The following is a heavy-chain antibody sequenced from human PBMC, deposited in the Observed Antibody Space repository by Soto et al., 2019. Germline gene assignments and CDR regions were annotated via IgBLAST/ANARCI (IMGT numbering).Heavy chain of an antibody. CDR3: ARQFDYESSGYYYPY. D-gene: IGHD3-22*01. V-gene: IGHV1-69*01. J-gene: IGHJ4*02. Sequence: QVQLVQSGAEVKKPGSSVKVSCKASGGTFSRYAISWVRQAPGQGLEWMGGIIPMFGTANYAQKFQGRVTITAVETTSKAYMELSSLRSEDTAVYYCARQFDYESSGYYYPYLGQGTLVTVSS. CDR2: IIPMFGTA. CDR1: GGTFSRYA.